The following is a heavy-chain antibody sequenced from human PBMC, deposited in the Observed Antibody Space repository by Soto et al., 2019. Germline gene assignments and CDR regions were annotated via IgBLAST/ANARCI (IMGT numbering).Heavy chain of an antibody. CDR3: ARLSFSYGVDV. V-gene: IGHV4-4*02. Sequence: SETLSLTCAVSGYSISSANWWTWVRQPPGKGLEWIGEIYHGGSTSYNPSLKSRVTLSLDKFKNHFPLNLTSVTAADTAVYYCARLSFSYGVDVWGQGTTVTVSS. CDR1: GYSISSANW. CDR2: IYHGGST. J-gene: IGHJ6*02.